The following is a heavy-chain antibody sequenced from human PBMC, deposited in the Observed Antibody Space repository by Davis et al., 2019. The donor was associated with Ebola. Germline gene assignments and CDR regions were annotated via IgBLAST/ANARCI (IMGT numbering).Heavy chain of an antibody. J-gene: IGHJ4*02. CDR3: AKAPFSWNYFDY. D-gene: IGHD6-13*01. CDR2: ISGSGGST. Sequence: PGGSLRLSCAASGFTFSRYALSWVRQAPGKGLEWVSGISGSGGSTYYADSVKGRFTISSDNSKNTLYLQMNSLRAEDTAVYYCAKAPFSWNYFDYWGQGTLVTVSS. V-gene: IGHV3-23*01. CDR1: GFTFSRYA.